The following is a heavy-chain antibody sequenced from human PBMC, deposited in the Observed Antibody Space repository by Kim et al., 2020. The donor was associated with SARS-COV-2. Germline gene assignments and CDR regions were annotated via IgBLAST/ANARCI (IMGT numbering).Heavy chain of an antibody. CDR1: GGYFSGYY. V-gene: IGHV4-34*01. CDR2: INHSGST. Sequence: SETLSLTCAVYGGYFSGYYWSWIRQPPGKGLEWIGEINHSGSTNYNPSLKSRVTISVDTSKNQFSLKLSSVTAADTAVYYCARGRSVGYCSSTSCRPHFDYWGQGTLVTVSS. CDR3: ARGRSVGYCSSTSCRPHFDY. J-gene: IGHJ4*02. D-gene: IGHD2-2*01.